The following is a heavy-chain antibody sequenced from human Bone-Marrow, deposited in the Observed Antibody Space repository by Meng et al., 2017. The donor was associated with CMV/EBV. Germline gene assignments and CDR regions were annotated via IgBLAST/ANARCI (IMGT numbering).Heavy chain of an antibody. Sequence: ASVKVSCKTSGYMFTSYHMHWVRQAPGQGLEWMGIINPSGGSTNHADSVQGRFTISRDNSKNTLYLQMNSLRAEGTAVYYCAKCSPGRWDTFDIWGQGTMVTVSS. CDR2: INPSGGST. CDR1: GYMFTSYH. J-gene: IGHJ3*02. V-gene: IGHV1-46*04. D-gene: IGHD3-10*02. CDR3: AKCSPGRWDTFDI.